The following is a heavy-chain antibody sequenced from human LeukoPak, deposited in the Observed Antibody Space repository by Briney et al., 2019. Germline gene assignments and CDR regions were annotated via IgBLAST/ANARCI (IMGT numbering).Heavy chain of an antibody. D-gene: IGHD3-10*01. J-gene: IGHJ6*02. V-gene: IGHV4-31*03. Sequence: PSETLSLTCTVSGGSISSGGYYWSWIRQHPGKGLEWIGYIYYSGSTYYNPSLKSRVTVSVDTSKNQFSLKLSSVTAADTAVYYCARDCMVRGLYYGMDVWAKGPRSPSP. CDR2: IYYSGST. CDR1: GGSISSGGYY. CDR3: ARDCMVRGLYYGMDV.